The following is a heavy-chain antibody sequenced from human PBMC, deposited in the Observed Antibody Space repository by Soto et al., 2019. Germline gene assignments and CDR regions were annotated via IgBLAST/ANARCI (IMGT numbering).Heavy chain of an antibody. Sequence: SETLSLTCTVSGGSISSSSYYWGWIRQPPGKGLEWIGSIYYSGSTYYNPSLKSRVTISVDTSKNQFSLKLSSVTAADTAVYYCARCRGSRDPNYYYYGMDVWGQGTTVTVSS. J-gene: IGHJ6*02. CDR3: ARCRGSRDPNYYYYGMDV. CDR2: IYYSGST. V-gene: IGHV4-39*01. D-gene: IGHD6-13*01. CDR1: GGSISSSSYY.